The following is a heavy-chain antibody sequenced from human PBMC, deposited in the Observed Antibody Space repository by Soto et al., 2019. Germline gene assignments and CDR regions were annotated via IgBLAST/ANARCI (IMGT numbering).Heavy chain of an antibody. Sequence: GGSLRLSCAASGFTFTNYGMHWVRQAPGKGLQWVAAVSYDGSNQYYTDSVNGRFTISRDDSKNLYLQMDSLRTEDTAVYYCAKDSYYDISVPDYWGQGTLVTVSS. D-gene: IGHD3-22*01. V-gene: IGHV3-30*18. J-gene: IGHJ4*02. CDR1: GFTFTNYG. CDR2: VSYDGSNQ. CDR3: AKDSYYDISVPDY.